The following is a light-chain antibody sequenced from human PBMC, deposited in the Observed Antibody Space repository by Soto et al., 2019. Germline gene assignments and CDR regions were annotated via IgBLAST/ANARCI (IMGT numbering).Light chain of an antibody. Sequence: QSALTQPASVSGSPGQSIAISCTGTSSDVGGYNYVSWYQQHPGKAPKLMVYDVNDRPSGVSDRFSGSKSGNTASLTISGLQAEDETDYYCSSNTSSSTYVFGTGTKVTV. V-gene: IGLV2-14*01. CDR2: DVN. CDR1: SSDVGGYNY. J-gene: IGLJ1*01. CDR3: SSNTSSSTYV.